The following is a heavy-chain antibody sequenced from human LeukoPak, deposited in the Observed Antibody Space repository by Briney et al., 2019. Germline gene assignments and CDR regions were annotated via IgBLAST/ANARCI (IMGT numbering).Heavy chain of an antibody. V-gene: IGHV1-8*01. CDR1: GYTFTSFD. D-gene: IGHD3-3*01. Sequence: VASVKVSCKASGYTFTSFDINWVRQASGQGLEWMGWMNPNSDNAGYAQKFQGRVTMTEDTSTDTAYMELSSLRSEDTAVYYCATRTRRTYDFWSGYYRYWGQGTLVTVSS. CDR3: ATRTRRTYDFWSGYYRY. J-gene: IGHJ4*02. CDR2: MNPNSDNA.